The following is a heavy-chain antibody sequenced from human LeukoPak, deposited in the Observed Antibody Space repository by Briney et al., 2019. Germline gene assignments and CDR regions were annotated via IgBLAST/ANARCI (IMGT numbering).Heavy chain of an antibody. J-gene: IGHJ4*02. CDR3: AGSGYSFDY. V-gene: IGHV4-30-2*01. CDR1: GGSISSGGYS. CDR2: IYHSGST. Sequence: SQTLSLTCAVSGGSISSGGYSWSWLRQPPGKGLEWIGYIYHSGSTYYNPSLKSRVTISVDRSKNQFSLKLSSVTAADTAVYYCAGSGYSFDYWGQGTLVTVSS. D-gene: IGHD5-18*01.